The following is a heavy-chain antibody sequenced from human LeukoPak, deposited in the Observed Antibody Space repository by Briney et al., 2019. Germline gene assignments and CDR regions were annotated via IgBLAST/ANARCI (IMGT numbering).Heavy chain of an antibody. CDR1: GGTFSSYA. CDR3: ARVNFLSVGESKNGMDV. Sequence: SVKVSCKASGGTFSSYAVSWVRQAPGQGLEWMGRIIPIFGIANYAQKFQGRVTITADKSTSTAYMELSSLRSEDAAVYYCARVNFLSVGESKNGMDVWGQGTTVTVSS. CDR2: IIPIFGIA. D-gene: IGHD3-10*01. J-gene: IGHJ6*02. V-gene: IGHV1-69*04.